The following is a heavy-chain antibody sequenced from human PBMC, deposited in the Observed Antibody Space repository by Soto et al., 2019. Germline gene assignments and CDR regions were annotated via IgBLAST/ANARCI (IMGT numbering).Heavy chain of an antibody. CDR3: ATSFRYFDN. Sequence: GGSLRLSCTASGFTFNTHWMHWVRQAPGKGLVWVSRIYFDGITTNYADSVKGRLTVSRDNAKNTVTLQMNNLTLDDTAVYYCATSFRYFDNWGQGTRVTVSS. CDR2: IYFDGITT. D-gene: IGHD3-9*01. J-gene: IGHJ4*02. V-gene: IGHV3-74*01. CDR1: GFTFNTHW.